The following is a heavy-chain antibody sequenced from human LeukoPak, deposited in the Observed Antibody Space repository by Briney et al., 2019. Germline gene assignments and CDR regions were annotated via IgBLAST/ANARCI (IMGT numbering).Heavy chain of an antibody. CDR1: GGSISRYY. V-gene: IGHV4-59*08. Sequence: SETLSLTCTVSGGSISRYYWSWIRQPPGKELEWLGCIYYSGSTNYNPSLKSRVIISVDTSKNHFSLKLSSVTAAGTAVYYCARYYDTTGGLDYWGQGTLVTVSS. CDR2: IYYSGST. J-gene: IGHJ4*02. D-gene: IGHD3-22*01. CDR3: ARYYDTTGGLDY.